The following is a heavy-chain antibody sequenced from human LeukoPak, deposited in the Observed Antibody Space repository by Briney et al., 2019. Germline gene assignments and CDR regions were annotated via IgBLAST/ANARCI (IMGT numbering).Heavy chain of an antibody. V-gene: IGHV4-59*01. CDR3: ARVDSSGWYSIDY. Sequence: PSETLSLTCTVSGGSISIYYWSWIRQPPGKGLEWIGYIYYSGSTNYNPSLKSRVTISVDTSKNQFSLKVKSVTAADTAVYYCARVDSSGWYSIDYWGQGTLVTVSS. CDR1: GGSISIYY. J-gene: IGHJ4*02. CDR2: IYYSGST. D-gene: IGHD6-19*01.